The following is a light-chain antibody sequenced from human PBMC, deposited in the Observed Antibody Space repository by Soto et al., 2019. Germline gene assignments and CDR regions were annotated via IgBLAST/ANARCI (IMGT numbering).Light chain of an antibody. CDR1: SSNIGSNT. CDR2: SNN. CDR3: SSYTSSSTPPYV. V-gene: IGLV1-44*01. Sequence: QSVLTQPPSASGTPGQRVTISCSGSSSNIGSNTVNWYQQLPGTAPKLLIYSNNQRPSGVPDRFSGSKSGTSAPLAISGLQSEDEADYYCSSYTSSSTPPYVFGTGTKLTVL. J-gene: IGLJ1*01.